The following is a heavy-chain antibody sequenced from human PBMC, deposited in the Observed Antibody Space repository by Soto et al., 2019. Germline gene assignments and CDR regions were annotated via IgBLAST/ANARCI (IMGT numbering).Heavy chain of an antibody. CDR2: IYYSGST. CDR3: ARHAVLGYYYGMDV. V-gene: IGHV4-39*01. Sequence: PSETLSLTCTVSGGSISSSSYYWGWIRQPPGKGLEWIGSIYYSGSTYYNPSLKSRVTISVDTSKNQFSLKLSSVTAADTAVYYCARHAVLGYYYGMDVWGQGTTVTASS. J-gene: IGHJ6*02. D-gene: IGHD3-16*01. CDR1: GGSISSSSYY.